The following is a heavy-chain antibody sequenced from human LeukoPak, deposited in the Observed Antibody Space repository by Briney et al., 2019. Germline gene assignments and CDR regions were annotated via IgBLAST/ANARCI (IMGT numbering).Heavy chain of an antibody. D-gene: IGHD4-17*01. J-gene: IGHJ6*03. Sequence: ASVKVSCKASGYTFTGYYIHWVRQAPGQGLEWMGRINPNSGGTDCAQKFQGRVTMTRDTSISTAYMEVSRLRSDDTAMYYCARSYGDSGNHFYYMDVWGKGTTVTVSS. CDR1: GYTFTGYY. CDR3: ARSYGDSGNHFYYMDV. CDR2: INPNSGGT. V-gene: IGHV1-2*06.